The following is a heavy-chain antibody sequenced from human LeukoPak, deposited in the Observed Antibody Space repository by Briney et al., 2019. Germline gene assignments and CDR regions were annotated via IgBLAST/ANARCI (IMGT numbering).Heavy chain of an antibody. V-gene: IGHV3-23*01. CDR3: ARGGDVTMVRGYYYMDV. CDR2: ISGSGSTT. J-gene: IGHJ6*03. D-gene: IGHD3-10*01. Sequence: PGGSLRLSCAASGFTFSSYAMTWVRQAPGKGLEWVSAISGSGSTTYYADSVKGRFTISRDNSKNMLYLQMSSLRSEDTAVYYCARGGDVTMVRGYYYMDVWGKGTTVTVSS. CDR1: GFTFSSYA.